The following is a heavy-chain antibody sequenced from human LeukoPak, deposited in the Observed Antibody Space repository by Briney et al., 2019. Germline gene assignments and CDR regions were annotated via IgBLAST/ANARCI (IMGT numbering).Heavy chain of an antibody. J-gene: IGHJ4*02. D-gene: IGHD4-17*01. CDR1: GFTFRNYG. Sequence: GGSLRLSCAASGFTFRNYGMHWVRQAPGKGLEWVAVISYDGNKRFYEDSVKSRFIISRDNSRNTLYLQLNSLRGGDTAVYFCAREVAKRGTVTFDYWGRGTLVTVSS. CDR2: ISYDGNKR. V-gene: IGHV3-30*03. CDR3: AREVAKRGTVTFDY.